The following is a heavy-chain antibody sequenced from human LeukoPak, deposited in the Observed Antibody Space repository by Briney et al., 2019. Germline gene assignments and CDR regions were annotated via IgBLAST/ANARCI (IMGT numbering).Heavy chain of an antibody. D-gene: IGHD1-1*01. Sequence: KPGGSLRLSCAASGFTSSSYTMNWVRQAPGKGPEWVSSIRSSGSYIYYADSVKGRFTISRDNAENSLYLQMNSLRAEDTAVYYCARDVQIDYWGQGTLVT. J-gene: IGHJ4*02. CDR2: IRSSGSYI. V-gene: IGHV3-21*01. CDR3: ARDVQIDY. CDR1: GFTSSSYT.